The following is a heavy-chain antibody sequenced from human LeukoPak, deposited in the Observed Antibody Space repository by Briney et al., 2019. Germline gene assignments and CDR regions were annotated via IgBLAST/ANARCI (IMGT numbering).Heavy chain of an antibody. CDR2: INPSGGST. J-gene: IGHJ4*02. CDR3: AKIMTTVTTSDY. Sequence: EASVKVSCKASGYTFTTYYMHWVRQAPGQGLEWMGIINPSGGSTTYAQKFQGRVTMTGDMSTSTVYMELSSLRSEDTAVYYCAKIMTTVTTSDYWGQGTLVTVSS. V-gene: IGHV1-46*01. CDR1: GYTFTTYY. D-gene: IGHD4-17*01.